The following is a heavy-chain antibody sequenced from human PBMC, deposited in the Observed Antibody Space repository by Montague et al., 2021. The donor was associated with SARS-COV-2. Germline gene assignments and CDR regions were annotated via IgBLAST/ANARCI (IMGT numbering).Heavy chain of an antibody. V-gene: IGHV3-23*01. Sequence: SLRLSSAASGFTFSSYAMSWVRQAPGKGLEWVSGIRGNGGSTYYADSVRGRFTISRDNPKNTLYLQMNSLRAEDTAVYYCARLDIMTAYPYEYWGQGTLVTVSS. CDR3: ARLDIMTAYPYEY. J-gene: IGHJ4*02. D-gene: IGHD3-9*01. CDR2: IRGNGGST. CDR1: GFTFSSYA.